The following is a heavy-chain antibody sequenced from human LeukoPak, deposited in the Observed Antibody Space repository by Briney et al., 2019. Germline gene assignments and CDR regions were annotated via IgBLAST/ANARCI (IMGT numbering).Heavy chain of an antibody. J-gene: IGHJ5*02. V-gene: IGHV4-34*01. D-gene: IGHD3-22*01. CDR1: GGSFSGYY. CDR2: INHSGST. CDR3: ARGITMIVVVTYNWFDP. Sequence: SETLSLTCAVYGGSFSGYYWSWIRQPPGKGLEWIGEINHSGSTNYNPSLKSRVTISVDTSKNQFSLKLSSVTAADTAVYYCARGITMIVVVTYNWFDPWGQGTLGTVSP.